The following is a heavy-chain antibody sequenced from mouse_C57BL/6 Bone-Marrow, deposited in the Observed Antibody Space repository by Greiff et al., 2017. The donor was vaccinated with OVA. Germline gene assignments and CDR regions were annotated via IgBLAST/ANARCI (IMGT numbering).Heavy chain of an antibody. CDR3: VRQVYYSNYVWYFDV. Sequence: GGGLVQPKGSLKLSCAASGFSFNTYAMNWVRQAPGKGLEWVARIRSKSNNYATYYADSVKDRFTISRDDSESMLYLQMNNLKTEDTAMYYFVRQVYYSNYVWYFDVRRTWATVPVFS. J-gene: IGHJ1*03. D-gene: IGHD2-5*01. CDR1: GFSFNTYA. V-gene: IGHV10-1*01. CDR2: IRSKSNNYAT.